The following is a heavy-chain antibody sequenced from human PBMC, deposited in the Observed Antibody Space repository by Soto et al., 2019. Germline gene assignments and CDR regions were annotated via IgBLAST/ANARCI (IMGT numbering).Heavy chain of an antibody. V-gene: IGHV1-69*12. D-gene: IGHD3-9*01. CDR1: GGTFSSYA. J-gene: IGHJ6*02. Sequence: QVQLVQSGAEVKKPGSSVKVSCKASGGTFSSYAISWVRQAPGQGLEWMGGITPIFGTANYAQKFQGRVTSTADESTRTAYMELSSLRSEDTAVYYCARGRTELRYRNYYYYGLDAWGQGTTVTVSS. CDR3: ARGRTELRYRNYYYYGLDA. CDR2: ITPIFGTA.